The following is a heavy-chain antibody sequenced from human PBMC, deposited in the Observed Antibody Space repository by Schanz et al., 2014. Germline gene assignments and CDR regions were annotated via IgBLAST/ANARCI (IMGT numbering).Heavy chain of an antibody. CDR3: VSQTGSPNY. J-gene: IGHJ4*02. D-gene: IGHD6-13*01. CDR1: GFTFSSYD. V-gene: IGHV3-7*01. Sequence: EVQLVESGGGLVKPGGFLRLSCVASGFTFSSYDVFWVRQAPGKGLEWVANIKHDGSVKDYVDSVEGRFTISRDNAKRSLFLQMNSLRVEDTAVYFCVSQTGSPNYWGQGTLVTVSS. CDR2: IKHDGSVK.